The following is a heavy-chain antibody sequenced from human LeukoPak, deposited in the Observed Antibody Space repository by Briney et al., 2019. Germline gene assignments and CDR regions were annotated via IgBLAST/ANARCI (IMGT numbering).Heavy chain of an antibody. D-gene: IGHD4/OR15-4a*01. CDR3: ARDGDLTTFDY. CDR2: IIPIFGTA. V-gene: IGHV1-69*01. CDR1: GGTFSSYA. Sequence: SVKVSCTASGGTFSSYAISWVRQAPGQGLEWMGGIIPIFGTANYAQKFQGRVTITADESTSTAYKELSSLRSEDTAVYYCARDGDLTTFDYWGQGTLVTVSS. J-gene: IGHJ4*02.